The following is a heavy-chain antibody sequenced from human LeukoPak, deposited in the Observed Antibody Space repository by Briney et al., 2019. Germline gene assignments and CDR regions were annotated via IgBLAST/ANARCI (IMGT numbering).Heavy chain of an antibody. J-gene: IGHJ4*02. CDR1: GYTFTDYY. Sequence: ASVKVSCKASGYTFTDYYMHWVRQAPGQGLEWMGWINPNTGGTNYAQKFQGRVTLTRDTSITTAYMEMSSLSSDDTAVYYCVRVSLSPLLPIDYWGQGTLVTVSS. CDR3: VRVSLSPLLPIDY. V-gene: IGHV1-2*02. CDR2: INPNTGGT. D-gene: IGHD2-15*01.